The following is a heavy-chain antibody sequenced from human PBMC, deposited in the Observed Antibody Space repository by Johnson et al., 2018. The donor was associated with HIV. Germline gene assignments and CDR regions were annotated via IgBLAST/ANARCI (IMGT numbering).Heavy chain of an antibody. D-gene: IGHD2-15*01. J-gene: IGHJ3*02. CDR3: ATGYCSGGSCPRDAFDI. V-gene: IGHV3-30-3*01. Sequence: QEQLVESGGGVVQPGRSLRLSCAASGFTFSSYAMHWVRQAPGKGLEWVAVISYDGSNKYYADSVKGRFTISRDNSKNTLYLQMNSLRAEDTAVYYCATGYCSGGSCPRDAFDIWGQGTMVTLSS. CDR1: GFTFSSYA. CDR2: ISYDGSNK.